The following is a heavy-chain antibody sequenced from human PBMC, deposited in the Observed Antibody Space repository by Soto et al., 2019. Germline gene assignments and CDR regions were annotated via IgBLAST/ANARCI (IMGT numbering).Heavy chain of an antibody. CDR1: GFTFSTYA. J-gene: IGHJ4*02. D-gene: IGHD3-16*01. Sequence: PGGSLRLSCAASGFTFSTYAMSWVRQAPGKGLEWVSGISGSAGDIYYADSVKSRLTITRDTSKNQVVLTMTNMDPVDTATYYCSYFQYWDRTLGYWGQGTLVTVSS. CDR2: ISGSAGDI. CDR3: SYFQYWDRTLGY. V-gene: IGHV3-23*01.